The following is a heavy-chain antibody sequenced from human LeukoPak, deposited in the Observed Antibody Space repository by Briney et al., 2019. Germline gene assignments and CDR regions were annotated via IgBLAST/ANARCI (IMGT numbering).Heavy chain of an antibody. Sequence: SETLSLTCTVSGDSISSGGYYWSWIRQHPGKGLYRIGYIYYIRSTYYNPSLKSRVTISVDTSNNQFSLKLSSVTAADTAVYYCATGGGRYCSSTSCYARGAFDIWGQGTMVTVSS. CDR2: IYYIRST. J-gene: IGHJ3*02. CDR1: GDSISSGGYY. CDR3: ATGGGRYCSSTSCYARGAFDI. D-gene: IGHD2-2*01. V-gene: IGHV4-31*03.